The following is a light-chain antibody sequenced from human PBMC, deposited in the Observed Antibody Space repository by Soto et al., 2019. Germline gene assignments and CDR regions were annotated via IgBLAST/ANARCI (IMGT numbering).Light chain of an antibody. Sequence: DLQMTQSPSSLSASVGDRVTITCRASQSISSYLNWYQQKPGKAPKLLIYAASSLQSGVPSRFSGSGSGTDFTLTISSLQPEDFATYYCQQSYSTPYTFAQGTKLAIK. J-gene: IGKJ2*01. CDR3: QQSYSTPYT. CDR1: QSISSY. CDR2: AAS. V-gene: IGKV1-39*01.